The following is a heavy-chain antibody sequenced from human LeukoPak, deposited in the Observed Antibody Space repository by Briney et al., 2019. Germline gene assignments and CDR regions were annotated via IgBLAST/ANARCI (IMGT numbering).Heavy chain of an antibody. CDR1: GYTFTGYY. CDR3: ANGSGSYFPYYYYYMDV. J-gene: IGHJ6*03. CDR2: INTNSGGT. V-gene: IGHV1-2*02. Sequence: AAVKVSCKASGYTFTGYYMHWVRQAPGQGLAWMGWINTNSGGTNYAQKFQGRVTMTRDTSISTAYMELSRLRSDDTAVYYCANGSGSYFPYYYYYMDVWGKGTTVTVSS. D-gene: IGHD3-10*01.